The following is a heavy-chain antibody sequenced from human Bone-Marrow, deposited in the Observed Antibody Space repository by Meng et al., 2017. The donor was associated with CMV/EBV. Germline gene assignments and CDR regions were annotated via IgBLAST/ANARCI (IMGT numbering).Heavy chain of an antibody. V-gene: IGHV3-23*01. CDR2: ISGRGDST. J-gene: IGHJ5*02. CDR1: GFTLSSYG. D-gene: IGHD4-17*01. Sequence: SGFTLSSYGLSWVRQAPGKGLEWGSAISGRGDSTDYAASAKGRFTISRENSKNTLYLQLNSLRVEDTAVYYCAKGISTVTTSWFDPWGQGTLVTSPQ. CDR3: AKGISTVTTSWFDP.